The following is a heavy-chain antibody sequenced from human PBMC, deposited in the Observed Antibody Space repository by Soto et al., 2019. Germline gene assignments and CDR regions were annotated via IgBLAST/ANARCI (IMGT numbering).Heavy chain of an antibody. D-gene: IGHD3-10*01. Sequence: GGSLRLSCAASEFTFSNYAMSWVRQAPGKGLEWVSSISGSGSTTYYADSVKGRFTISRDNAKNTLYLQMNSLRAEDTAVYYCARDQEYYGSGCFDYWGQGTLVTVSS. CDR1: EFTFSNYA. V-gene: IGHV3-23*01. J-gene: IGHJ4*02. CDR3: ARDQEYYGSGCFDY. CDR2: ISGSGSTT.